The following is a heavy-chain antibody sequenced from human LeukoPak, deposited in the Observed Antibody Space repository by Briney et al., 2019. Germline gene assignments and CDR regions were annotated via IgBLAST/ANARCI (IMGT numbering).Heavy chain of an antibody. CDR3: ASTDCSGGSCYADDWFDP. CDR2: IYYSGST. Sequence: SETLSLTCTVFGGSISSSSYYWGWIRQPPGKGLEWIGSIYYSGSTYYNPSLKSRVTISVDTSKNQFSLKLSSVTAADTAVYYCASTDCSGGSCYADDWFDPWGQGTLVTVSS. D-gene: IGHD2-15*01. J-gene: IGHJ5*02. V-gene: IGHV4-39*07. CDR1: GGSISSSSYY.